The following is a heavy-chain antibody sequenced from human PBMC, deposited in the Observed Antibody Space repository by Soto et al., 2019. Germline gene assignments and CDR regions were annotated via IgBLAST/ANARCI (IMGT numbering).Heavy chain of an antibody. Sequence: QVQLVQSGGGVVQTGNSLRLSCTVSGLTFSSSSVPWVRQAPGKGLEWVAVISENGDRQYSTDSVRGRFLVSRDTFNNTIYLQMNSLRPEDTGEYFCPRRLAPSVSALGYWGQGALVTVSS. J-gene: IGHJ4*02. CDR3: PRRLAPSVSALGY. CDR2: ISENGDRQ. D-gene: IGHD1-26*01. CDR1: GLTFSSSS. V-gene: IGHV3-30-3*01.